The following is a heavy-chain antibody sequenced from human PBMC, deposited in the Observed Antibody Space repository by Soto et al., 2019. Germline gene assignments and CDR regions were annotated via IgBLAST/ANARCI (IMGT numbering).Heavy chain of an antibody. Sequence: SETLSLTCAVYGGPFSGYYWSWIRQPPGKGLEWIGEINHSGSTNYNPSLKSRVTISVDTSKNQFSLKLSSVTAADTAVYYCARGFWSGHLDYWGQGTLVTVSS. CDR1: GGPFSGYY. CDR3: ARGFWSGHLDY. V-gene: IGHV4-34*01. CDR2: INHSGST. D-gene: IGHD3-3*01. J-gene: IGHJ4*02.